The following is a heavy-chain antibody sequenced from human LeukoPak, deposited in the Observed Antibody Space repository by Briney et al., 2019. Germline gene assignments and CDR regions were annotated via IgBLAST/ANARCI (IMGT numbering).Heavy chain of an antibody. J-gene: IGHJ4*02. V-gene: IGHV3-21*01. CDR3: ARRGDGYNVDY. CDR1: GFTFSSYS. Sequence: GGSLRLSCAASGFTFSSYSMNWVRQAPGKGLEWVSSISSSSSYIYYADSVKGRFTISRDNAKNSLYLQMNSLRAEDTAVYYCARRGDGYNVDYWGQGTLVTVSS. CDR2: ISSSSSYI. D-gene: IGHD5-24*01.